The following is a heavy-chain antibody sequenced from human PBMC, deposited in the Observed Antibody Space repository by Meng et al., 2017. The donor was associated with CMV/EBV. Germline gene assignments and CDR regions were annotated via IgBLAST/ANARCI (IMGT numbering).Heavy chain of an antibody. CDR2: ISWNSGSI. V-gene: IGHV3-9*01. J-gene: IGHJ3*02. CDR1: GFTFDDYA. D-gene: IGHD2-15*01. CDR3: AKVLDLGSDAFDI. Sequence: GGSLRPSCAASGFTFDDYAMHWVRQAPGKGLEWVSGISWNSGSIGYADSVKGRFTISRDNAKNSLYLQMNSLRAEDTALYYCAKVLDLGSDAFDIWGQGTMVTVSS.